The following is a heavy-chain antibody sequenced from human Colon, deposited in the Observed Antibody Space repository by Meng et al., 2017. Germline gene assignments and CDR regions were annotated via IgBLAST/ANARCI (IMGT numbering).Heavy chain of an antibody. D-gene: IGHD3-22*01. V-gene: IGHV3-23*01. J-gene: IGHJ5*02. CDR3: AKDPRGHYYDSSGPGFDP. CDR1: GFTFSSYA. CDR2: ISGSGGST. Sequence: GESLKISCAASGFTFSSYAMSWVRQAPGKGLEWVSAISGSGGSTYYEDSVKGRFTISRDNSKNTLYLQMNSLRAEDTAVYYCAKDPRGHYYDSSGPGFDPWGQGTLVTVSS.